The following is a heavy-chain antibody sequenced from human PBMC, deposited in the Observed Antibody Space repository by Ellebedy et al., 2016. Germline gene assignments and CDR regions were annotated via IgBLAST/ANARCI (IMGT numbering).Heavy chain of an antibody. CDR2: IYGSGSS. CDR3: ARAREYYYDSSGLDAFDI. V-gene: IGHV4-38-2*01. J-gene: IGHJ3*02. Sequence: SETLSLTCAVSGFSMTSGSYWAWIRQSPGKGLEWIATIYGSGSSYFNPSLRSRVTISVDTYKNQFSLRLTSVTAADPAVYYCARAREYYYDSSGLDAFDIWGQGTMVTVSS. D-gene: IGHD3-22*01. CDR1: GFSMTSGSY.